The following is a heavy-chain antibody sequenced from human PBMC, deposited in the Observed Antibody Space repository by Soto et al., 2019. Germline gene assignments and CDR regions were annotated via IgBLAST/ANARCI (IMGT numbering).Heavy chain of an antibody. CDR3: APHGLGVSSPPYFDN. D-gene: IGHD3-16*01. J-gene: IGHJ4*02. Sequence: QLVQSGSEVKKPGSSVKVSCQASGGTFSGYVVTWVRQAPGQGLEWMGEFVPLFGTTNYAQRVSGRITITAEESTSTAYMELRTLRSDDTAVYYCAPHGLGVSSPPYFDNWGQGTLVTVSS. CDR1: GGTFSGYV. CDR2: FVPLFGTT. V-gene: IGHV1-69*01.